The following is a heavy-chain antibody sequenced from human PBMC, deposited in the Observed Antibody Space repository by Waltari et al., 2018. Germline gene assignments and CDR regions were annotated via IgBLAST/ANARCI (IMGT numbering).Heavy chain of an antibody. J-gene: IGHJ5*02. CDR3: ARGDGYTDNWLDP. CDR1: GYNFTGYY. D-gene: IGHD5-12*01. CDR2: INPKSGGT. V-gene: IGHV1-2*06. Sequence: QVQLVQSGAEVKKPSASVKVSCKATGYNFTGYYIHWVRQAPGQGLEWMGRINPKSGGTNYAEKFQGRVTMTRDTSISTAYMELRRLRSDDTAVYYCARGDGYTDNWLDPWGQGTLVTVSS.